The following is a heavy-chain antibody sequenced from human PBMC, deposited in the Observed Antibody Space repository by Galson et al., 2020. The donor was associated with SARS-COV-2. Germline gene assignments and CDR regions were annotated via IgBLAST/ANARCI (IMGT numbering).Heavy chain of an antibody. Sequence: GGSLRLSCAASGFTFSSYAMHWVRQAPGKGLEWEAVISYDGSNKYYADSVKGRFTISRDNSKNTLYLQMNSLRAEDTAVYYCARDPGYTKVYNWFDPWGQGTLVTVSS. V-gene: IGHV3-30-3*01. J-gene: IGHJ5*02. CDR1: GFTFSSYA. D-gene: IGHD5-12*01. CDR3: ARDPGYTKVYNWFDP. CDR2: ISYDGSNK.